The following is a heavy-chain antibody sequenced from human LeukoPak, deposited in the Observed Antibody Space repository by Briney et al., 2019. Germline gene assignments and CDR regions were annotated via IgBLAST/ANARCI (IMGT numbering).Heavy chain of an antibody. J-gene: IGHJ4*02. CDR2: INPSGGST. CDR3: ARDSGSSSWYVLYYFDY. CDR1: GYTFTSYY. Sequence: ASVKVSCKASGYTFTSYYMHWLRQAPGKGLEWMGIINPSGGSTSYAQKFQGRVTMTRDMSTSTVYMELSSLRSEDTAVYYCARDSGSSSWYVLYYFDYWGQGTLVTVSS. D-gene: IGHD6-13*01. V-gene: IGHV1-46*01.